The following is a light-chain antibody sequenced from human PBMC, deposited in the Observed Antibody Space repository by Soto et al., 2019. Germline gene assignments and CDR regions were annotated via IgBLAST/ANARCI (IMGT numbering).Light chain of an antibody. CDR1: QSVSNN. J-gene: IGKJ4*01. CDR3: QQYSHWPPLT. Sequence: EIMMTQSPAPLSVSPGERATLSCRASQSVSNNLAWYQVKPGQARRLLIYVASTRATGISARFSGSGSGTEFTLTISSLQSEDFAVYYCQQYSHWPPLTFGGGTKVDIK. CDR2: VAS. V-gene: IGKV3-15*01.